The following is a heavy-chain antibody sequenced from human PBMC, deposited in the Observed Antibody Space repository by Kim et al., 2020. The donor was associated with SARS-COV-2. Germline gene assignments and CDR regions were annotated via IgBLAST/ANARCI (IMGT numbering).Heavy chain of an antibody. CDR3: ARAEAAGTIDP. CDR2: T. Sequence: TNYNPSLKSRVTISVDTSKNQFSLKLSSVTAADTAVYYCARAEAAGTIDPWGQGTLVTVSS. D-gene: IGHD6-13*01. V-gene: IGHV4-59*01. J-gene: IGHJ5*02.